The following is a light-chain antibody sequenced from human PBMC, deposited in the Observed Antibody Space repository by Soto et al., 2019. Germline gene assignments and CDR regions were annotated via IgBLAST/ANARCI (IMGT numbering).Light chain of an antibody. CDR2: EVS. Sequence: QSVLAQPPSVSGSPGQSVTISCTGTSSDVGSYNRVSWYQQPPGTAPKLMIYEVSNRPSGVPDRFSGSKSGNTASLTISGLQAEDEADYYCSQYTSSSIYVFGTGTRSPS. J-gene: IGLJ1*01. CDR1: SSDVGSYNR. V-gene: IGLV2-18*01. CDR3: SQYTSSSIYV.